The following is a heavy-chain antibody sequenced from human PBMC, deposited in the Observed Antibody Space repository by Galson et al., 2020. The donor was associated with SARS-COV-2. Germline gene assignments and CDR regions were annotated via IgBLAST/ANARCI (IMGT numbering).Heavy chain of an antibody. D-gene: IGHD4-17*01. V-gene: IGHV3-33*06. J-gene: IGHJ4*02. CDR3: AKAPHTVFTLNY. CDR2: IWYDGSNK. CDR1: GFTFSSYG. Sequence: GESMKISCAASGFTFSSYGMHWVRQAPGKGLEWVAVIWYDGSNKYYADSVKGRFTISRDNSKNTLYLQMNSLRAEDTAVYYCAKAPHTVFTLNYWGQGSLVTVSS.